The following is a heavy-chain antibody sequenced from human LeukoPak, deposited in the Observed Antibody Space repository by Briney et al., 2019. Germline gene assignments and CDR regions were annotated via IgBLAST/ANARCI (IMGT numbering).Heavy chain of an antibody. CDR1: GFTFSSYG. D-gene: IGHD4-11*01. V-gene: IGHV3-30*02. J-gene: IGHJ5*02. CDR2: IRYDGSNK. CDR3: AKEGSTPWGYSNYPFDP. Sequence: GGSLRLSCAASGFTFSSYGMHWVRQAPGKGLEWVAFIRYDGSNKYYADSVKGRFTISRDNSKNTLYLQMNSLRAEDTAVYYCAKEGSTPWGYSNYPFDPWGQGTLVTVSS.